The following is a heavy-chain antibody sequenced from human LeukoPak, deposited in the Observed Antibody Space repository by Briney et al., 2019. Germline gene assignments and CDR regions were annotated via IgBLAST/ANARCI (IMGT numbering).Heavy chain of an antibody. V-gene: IGHV3-21*01. CDR2: ISSSSSYI. D-gene: IGHD2-2*01. J-gene: IGHJ4*02. CDR3: ARAYPYCSSNICYSDY. Sequence: TGGSLRLSCAASGFTLNTYSMIWVRQAPGKGLEWVSSISSSSSYIYYADSVKGRFTISRDNAKSSLYLQMNSLRAEDTAVYYCARAYPYCSSNICYSDYWGQGTLVTVSS. CDR1: GFTLNTYS.